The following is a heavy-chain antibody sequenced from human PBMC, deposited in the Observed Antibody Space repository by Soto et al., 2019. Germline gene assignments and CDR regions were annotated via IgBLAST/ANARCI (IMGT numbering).Heavy chain of an antibody. D-gene: IGHD5-12*01. CDR1: GFTFSSNA. V-gene: IGHV3-23*01. Sequence: VGSLRLSCAASGFTFSSNAMSWVRQAPGKGLEWVSHISGSGGVTYYADSVKGRFTISRDNSKNTLNLQMNRLRVEDTAVYYCAREGVYSDYGDAFDIWGQGTMVTVS. CDR2: ISGSGGVT. J-gene: IGHJ3*02. CDR3: AREGVYSDYGDAFDI.